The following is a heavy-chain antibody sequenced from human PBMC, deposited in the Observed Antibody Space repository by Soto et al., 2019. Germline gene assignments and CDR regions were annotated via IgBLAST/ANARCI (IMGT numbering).Heavy chain of an antibody. V-gene: IGHV3-21*01. Sequence: EVQLVESGGGLVKPGGSLRLSCAASGFTFSSYSMNWVRQAPGKGLEWVSSISSSSSYIYYADSVKGRFTISRDNAKNSLYLQMNSLRAEDTAVYYCARDWARGHYYFWSGYGDYYGMDVWGQGTTVTVSS. D-gene: IGHD3-3*01. CDR1: GFTFSSYS. CDR2: ISSSSSYI. CDR3: ARDWARGHYYFWSGYGDYYGMDV. J-gene: IGHJ6*02.